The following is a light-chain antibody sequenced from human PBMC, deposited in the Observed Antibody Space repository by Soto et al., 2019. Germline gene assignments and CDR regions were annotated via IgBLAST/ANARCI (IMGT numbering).Light chain of an antibody. V-gene: IGKV3-11*01. CDR3: QRYNNWPLT. CDR1: QSVGSY. J-gene: IGKJ4*01. Sequence: EIVLTQSPATRSLSPGERATLSCRASQSVGSYLAWYQQKPGQAPRLLIYGASNRAPGIPARFSGSGSGTDFTLTISSLEPEDFAVYYCQRYNNWPLTFGGGTKVESK. CDR2: GAS.